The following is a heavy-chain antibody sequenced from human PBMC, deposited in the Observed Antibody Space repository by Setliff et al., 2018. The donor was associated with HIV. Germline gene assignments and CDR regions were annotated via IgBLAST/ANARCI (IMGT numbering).Heavy chain of an antibody. CDR1: GYTLTELS. V-gene: IGHV1-24*01. D-gene: IGHD6-6*01. CDR2: LDPKDSKT. CDR3: VIGSAARPFDY. J-gene: IGHJ4*02. Sequence: ASVKVSCKVSGYTLTELSRHWVRQAPGKGLEWMGGLDPKDSKTMYAQKFQGRVTMTEDTSTDTAHMELRSLRSEDTAVYYCVIGSAARPFDYWGQGTLVTVSS.